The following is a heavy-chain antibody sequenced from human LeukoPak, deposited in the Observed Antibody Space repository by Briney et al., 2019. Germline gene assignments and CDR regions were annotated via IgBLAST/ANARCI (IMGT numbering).Heavy chain of an antibody. D-gene: IGHD3-10*01. CDR2: ISAYNGNT. V-gene: IGHV1-18*01. J-gene: IGHJ4*02. CDR1: GYTLTSYG. Sequence: ASVKVSCKASGYTLTSYGISWVRQAPGQGLEWMGWISAYNGNTNYAQKLQGRVTMTTDTSTSTAYMELRSLRAEDTAVYYCAKEYGSGSYFFDYWGQGTLVTVSS. CDR3: AKEYGSGSYFFDY.